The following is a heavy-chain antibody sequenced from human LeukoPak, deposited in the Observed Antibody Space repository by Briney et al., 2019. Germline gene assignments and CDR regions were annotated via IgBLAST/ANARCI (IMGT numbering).Heavy chain of an antibody. J-gene: IGHJ5*02. CDR3: AKVRSYYGSGSPSGWFDP. V-gene: IGHV3-66*01. CDR1: GFTVSSNY. CDR2: IYSSGGT. D-gene: IGHD3-10*01. Sequence: GGSLRLSCAASGFTVSSNYMSWVRQAPGKGLEWVSVIYSSGGTYYADSVKGRFTISRDNSKNTLYLQMNSLRAEDTAIYYCAKVRSYYGSGSPSGWFDPWGQGTLVTVSS.